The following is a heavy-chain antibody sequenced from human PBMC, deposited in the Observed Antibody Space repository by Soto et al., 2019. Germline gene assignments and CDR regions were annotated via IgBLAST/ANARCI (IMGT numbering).Heavy chain of an antibody. V-gene: IGHV4-34*01. Sequence: SETLSLTCAVYGGSFSGYYWSWIRQPPGKGLEWIGEINHSGSTNYNPSLKSRVTISVDTSKNQFSLKLSSVTAADTAVYYCARGHSANYYGSGSYLTQYYYYGMDVWGQGTTVTVSS. J-gene: IGHJ6*02. CDR1: GGSFSGYY. D-gene: IGHD3-10*01. CDR2: INHSGST. CDR3: ARGHSANYYGSGSYLTQYYYYGMDV.